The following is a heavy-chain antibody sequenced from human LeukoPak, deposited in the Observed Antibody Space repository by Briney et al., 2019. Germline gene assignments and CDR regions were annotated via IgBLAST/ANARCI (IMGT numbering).Heavy chain of an antibody. CDR2: IYPGDSDT. J-gene: IGHJ4*02. D-gene: IGHD4-17*01. CDR1: GNSFTSSG. Sequence: GESLKISCRVFGNSFTSSGLAWCGQLPGKGLDGMGTIYPGDSDTRYSPSFQGQVTISADKSISTAYLQWSSLKASDTAMYYCARQVNYGDFPYYFDYWGQGTLVTVSS. V-gene: IGHV5-51*01. CDR3: ARQVNYGDFPYYFDY.